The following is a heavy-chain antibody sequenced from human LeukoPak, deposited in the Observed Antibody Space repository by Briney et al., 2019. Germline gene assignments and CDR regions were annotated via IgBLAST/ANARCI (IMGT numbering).Heavy chain of an antibody. J-gene: IGHJ4*02. Sequence: ASVKVSCKASGYTFTSFYMHWVRQAPGQGLEWMGIINPSGGSTSYAQKFQGRVTMTRDTSTSTVYMELSSLRAEDTAVYYCARDHAEYYYDSSGYPASPGGYWGQGTLVTVSS. D-gene: IGHD3-22*01. V-gene: IGHV1-46*01. CDR2: INPSGGST. CDR1: GYTFTSFY. CDR3: ARDHAEYYYDSSGYPASPGGY.